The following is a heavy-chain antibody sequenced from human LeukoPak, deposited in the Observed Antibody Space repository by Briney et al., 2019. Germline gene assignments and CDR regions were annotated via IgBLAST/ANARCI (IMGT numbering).Heavy chain of an antibody. V-gene: IGHV4-34*01. CDR2: INHSGST. CDR3: ARMDCFSSSWYSPYYFNY. J-gene: IGHJ4*02. CDR1: GGSFSDYY. D-gene: IGHD6-13*01. Sequence: PSETLSLTCAVYGGSFSDYYWSWIRQPPGKGLEWIGEINHSGSTNYNPSLKSRVTISVHTSKNQFSLKLSSVTAADTAVYYCARMDCFSSSWYSPYYFNYWGQGTLVTVSS.